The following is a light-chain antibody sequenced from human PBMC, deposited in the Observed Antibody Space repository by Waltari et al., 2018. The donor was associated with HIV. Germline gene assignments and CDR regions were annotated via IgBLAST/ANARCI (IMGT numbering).Light chain of an antibody. CDR3: CSYAGSYTWV. CDR1: SSDVGGYNY. J-gene: IGLJ3*02. V-gene: IGLV2-11*01. Sequence: QSALTQPRSVSGSPGQSVTISCTGTSSDVGGYNYVSWYQRHPGKAPKLMIYDVSKRPSGVPVRFSGAKSGNTASLTISGLQAEDEADYYCCSYAGSYTWVFGGGTKLTVL. CDR2: DVS.